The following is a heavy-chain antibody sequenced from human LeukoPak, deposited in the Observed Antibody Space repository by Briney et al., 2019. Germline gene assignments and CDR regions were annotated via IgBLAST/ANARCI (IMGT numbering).Heavy chain of an antibody. CDR2: ISSSGSTK. CDR3: ASARVAEELLWYFDY. D-gene: IGHD5-18*01. J-gene: IGHJ4*02. Sequence: GGSLRLSCAASGFTFSSYEMNWVRQAPGKGLEWVSSISSSGSTKYYADSVKGRFTISRDNAKNSLYLQMNSLRADDTAVYYCASARVAEELLWYFDYWGQGTLVTVSS. CDR1: GFTFSSYE. V-gene: IGHV3-48*03.